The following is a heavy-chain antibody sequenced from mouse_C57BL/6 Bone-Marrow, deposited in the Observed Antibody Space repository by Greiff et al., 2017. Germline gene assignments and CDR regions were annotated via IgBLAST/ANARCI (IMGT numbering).Heavy chain of an antibody. CDR2: ISNGGGST. CDR1: GFTFSDYY. D-gene: IGHD1-1*01. J-gene: IGHJ4*01. V-gene: IGHV5-12*01. CDR3: ARGSYYGSSYYYAMDY. Sequence: EVKVVESGGGLVQPGGSLKLSCAASGFTFSDYYMYWVRQTPEKRLEWVAYISNGGGSTYYPDTVKGRFTISRDNAKNTLYLQMSRLKSEDTAMYDWARGSYYGSSYYYAMDYWGQGTSVTVSS.